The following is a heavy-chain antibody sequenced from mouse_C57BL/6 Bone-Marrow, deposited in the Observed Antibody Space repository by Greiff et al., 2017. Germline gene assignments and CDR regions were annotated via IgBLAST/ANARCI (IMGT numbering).Heavy chain of an antibody. Sequence: QVTLKECGPGILQPSQTLSLTCSSSGFSLSTFGMGVGWLRPPPGKGLEWLAHIWGDGDKYYNPALKSRLTISKATSKNQVFLKIANVDTADTATCYCAGTLLLLGWFAYWGQGTLVTVSA. CDR1: GFSLSTFGMG. J-gene: IGHJ3*01. CDR2: IWGDGDK. D-gene: IGHD1-1*01. CDR3: AGTLLLLGWFAY. V-gene: IGHV8-8*01.